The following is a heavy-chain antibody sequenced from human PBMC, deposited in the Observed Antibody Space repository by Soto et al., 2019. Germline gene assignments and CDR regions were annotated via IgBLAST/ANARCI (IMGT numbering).Heavy chain of an antibody. Sequence: GALRLSCAASGFTFSSYAMSWVRQAPGKGLEWVSAISGSGGSTYYADSVKGRFTISRDNSKNTLYLQMNSLRAEDTAVYYCANTIVVVPAARGRVDAFDIWGQGTMVTVSS. CDR2: ISGSGGST. CDR1: GFTFSSYA. V-gene: IGHV3-23*01. CDR3: ANTIVVVPAARGRVDAFDI. D-gene: IGHD2-2*01. J-gene: IGHJ3*02.